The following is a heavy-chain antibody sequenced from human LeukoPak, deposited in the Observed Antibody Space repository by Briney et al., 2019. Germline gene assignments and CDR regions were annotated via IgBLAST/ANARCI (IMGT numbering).Heavy chain of an antibody. CDR2: INHSGST. J-gene: IGHJ4*02. D-gene: IGHD6-13*01. Sequence: PSETLSLTCAVYGGSFSGYYWSWIRQPPGKGLEWLGEINHSGSTNYNPSLKSRVTISVDTSKNQFSLKLSSVTAADTAVYYCARGSPDSAAGTSTKDDYWGQGTLVTVSS. V-gene: IGHV4-34*01. CDR1: GGSFSGYY. CDR3: ARGSPDSAAGTSTKDDY.